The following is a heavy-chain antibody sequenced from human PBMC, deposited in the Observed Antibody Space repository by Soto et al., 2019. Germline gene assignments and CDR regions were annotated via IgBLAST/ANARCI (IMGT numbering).Heavy chain of an antibody. CDR3: ARDAQLEYYFDY. CDR2: IWYDGSNK. J-gene: IGHJ4*02. D-gene: IGHD6-6*01. CDR1: GFTFSSYG. V-gene: IGHV3-33*01. Sequence: PGGSLRLSCAASGFTFSSYGMHWVRQAPGKGLEWVAVIWYDGSNKYYADSVKGRFTISRDNSKNTLYLQMNSLRAEDTAVYYCARDAQLEYYFDYWGQGTLLTVSS.